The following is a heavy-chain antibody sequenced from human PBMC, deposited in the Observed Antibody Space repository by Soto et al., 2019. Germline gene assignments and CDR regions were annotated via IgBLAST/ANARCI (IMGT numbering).Heavy chain of an antibody. CDR1: GYTFTSYG. D-gene: IGHD3-16*02. CDR3: ARGITFGGVIVPHDAFDR. J-gene: IGHJ3*02. CDR2: ISAYNGNT. Sequence: GASVKVSCKASGYTFTSYGISWVRQAPGQGLEWMGWISAYNGNTNYAQKLQGRVTMTTDTSTSTAYMELRSLRSDDTAVYYCARGITFGGVIVPHDAFDRWGQGTMVTVSS. V-gene: IGHV1-18*01.